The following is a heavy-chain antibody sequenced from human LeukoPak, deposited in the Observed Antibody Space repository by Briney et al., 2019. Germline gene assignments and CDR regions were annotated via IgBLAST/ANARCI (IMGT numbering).Heavy chain of an antibody. J-gene: IGHJ4*02. CDR1: GFTFSRYW. Sequence: RSGGSLRLSCAASGFTFSRYWIHWVRQAPGKGLVWVSRINSDGSLTIYADSVKGRFTISRDNAKNTLYLQMNSLRAEDTAVYYCAICSGYYTGDFDYWGQGTLVTVSS. V-gene: IGHV3-74*01. D-gene: IGHD3-22*01. CDR2: INSDGSLT. CDR3: AICSGYYTGDFDY.